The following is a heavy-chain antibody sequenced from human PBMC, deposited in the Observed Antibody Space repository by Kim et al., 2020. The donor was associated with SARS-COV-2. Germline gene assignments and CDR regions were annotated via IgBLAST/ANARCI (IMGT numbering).Heavy chain of an antibody. CDR1: GITFSSYS. CDR2: ISSSSSYI. CDR3: ARTACSSTSCYRRLIYYYYYMDV. D-gene: IGHD2-2*01. Sequence: GGSLRLSCAASGITFSSYSMNWVRQAPGKGLEWVSSISSSSSYIYYADSVKGRFTISRDNAKNSLYLQMNSLRAEDTAVYYCARTACSSTSCYRRLIYYYYYMDVWGKGTTVTVSS. J-gene: IGHJ6*03. V-gene: IGHV3-21*01.